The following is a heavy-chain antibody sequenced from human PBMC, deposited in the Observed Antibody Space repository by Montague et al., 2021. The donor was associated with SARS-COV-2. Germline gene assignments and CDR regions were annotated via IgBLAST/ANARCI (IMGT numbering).Heavy chain of an antibody. CDR2: IYASGST. CDR3: VRDGGNWCYFDY. V-gene: IGHV4-4*07. CDR1: GVSITSYY. J-gene: IGHJ4*02. Sequence: SETLSLTCSISGVSITSYYWSWVRQPAGKGLEWIGHIYASGSTNYSHSLKSRVRLSIDNPKNQFSLKLESLTAAGTAVYYCVRDGGNWCYFDYWGQGALVTVSS. D-gene: IGHD3-16*01.